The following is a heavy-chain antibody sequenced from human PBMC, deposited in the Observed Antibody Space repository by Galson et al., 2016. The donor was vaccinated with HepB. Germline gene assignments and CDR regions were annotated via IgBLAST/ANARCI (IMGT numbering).Heavy chain of an antibody. CDR3: AREIPHMVHGGLDY. Sequence: SLRLSCAASGFTFSHYGMHWVRQAPGKGLEWVAVKWYDGSNKYYADSVKGRFTISRDTSKNTLDLQMNSLRAEDTAVYYCAREIPHMVHGGLDYWGQGTLVTVSS. V-gene: IGHV3-33*01. CDR2: KWYDGSNK. J-gene: IGHJ4*02. CDR1: GFTFSHYG. D-gene: IGHD3-10*01.